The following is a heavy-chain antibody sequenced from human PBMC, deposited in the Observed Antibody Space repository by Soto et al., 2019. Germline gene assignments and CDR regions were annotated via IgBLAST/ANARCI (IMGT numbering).Heavy chain of an antibody. V-gene: IGHV4-4*02. D-gene: IGHD3-3*01. Sequence: SETLSLTCAVSSGSISSSNWWSWVRQPPGKGLEWIGEIYHSGSTNYNPSLKRRVTLSVDKSNNQFSLKLSSVTAADTAVYYCARGSTGFLDYWGQGTLVTVSS. CDR2: IYHSGST. CDR3: ARGSTGFLDY. CDR1: SGSISSSNW. J-gene: IGHJ4*02.